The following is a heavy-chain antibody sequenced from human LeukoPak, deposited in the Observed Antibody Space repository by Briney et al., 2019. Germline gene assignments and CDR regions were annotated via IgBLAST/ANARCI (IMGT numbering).Heavy chain of an antibody. Sequence: PSETLSLTCTVSGGSISSGSYYWSWIRQPAGKGLEWIGRIYTSGSTNYNPSLKSRVTISVDTSKNQFSLKLSSVTAADTAVYYCARGPRKYSSSPIDYWGQETLVTVSS. D-gene: IGHD6-6*01. CDR2: IYTSGST. J-gene: IGHJ4*02. CDR1: GGSISSGSYY. V-gene: IGHV4-61*02. CDR3: ARGPRKYSSSPIDY.